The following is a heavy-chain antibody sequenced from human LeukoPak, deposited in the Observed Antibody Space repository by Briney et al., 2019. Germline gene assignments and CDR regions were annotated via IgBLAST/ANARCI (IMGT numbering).Heavy chain of an antibody. CDR2: IYTSGST. CDR3: ARFRNTLQWELLT. J-gene: IGHJ5*02. CDR1: GGSISSGGYY. Sequence: SETLSLTCTVSGGSISSGGYYWSWIRQPAGKGLEWIGRIYTSGSTNYNPSLKSRVTMSVDTSKNQFSLNLRSVTAADTAVYYCARFRNTLQWELLTWGQGTLVTVSS. D-gene: IGHD1-26*01. V-gene: IGHV4-61*02.